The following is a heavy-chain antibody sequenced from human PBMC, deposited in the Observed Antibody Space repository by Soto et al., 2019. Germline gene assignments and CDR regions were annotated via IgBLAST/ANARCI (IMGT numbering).Heavy chain of an antibody. D-gene: IGHD3-10*01. Sequence: GASVKVSCKASGYTFISYYMHWVRQAPGQGLEWMGIINPNGGSTTYAQKLQGRVTMTRDTSTSTVYMELSSLRSEDTAVYYCARDWRITMVRGVTPFDPWGQGTLVTVSS. CDR1: GYTFISYY. CDR3: ARDWRITMVRGVTPFDP. J-gene: IGHJ5*02. V-gene: IGHV1-46*03. CDR2: INPNGGST.